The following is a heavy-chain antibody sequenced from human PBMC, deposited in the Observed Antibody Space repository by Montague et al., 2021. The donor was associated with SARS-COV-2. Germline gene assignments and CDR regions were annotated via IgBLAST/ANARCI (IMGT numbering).Heavy chain of an antibody. D-gene: IGHD3-22*01. J-gene: IGHJ4*02. CDR2: IYYSGST. CDR1: GGSISSSSYY. V-gene: IGHV4-39*01. Sequence: SETLSLTCTVSGGSISSSSYYWGWIRQPPGKGLEWIGSIYYSGSTYYNPSLKSRVTISVDTSKNQFSLKLSSVTAADTAVYHCDGSSEEEYYFDYWGQGTLVTVSS. CDR3: DGSSEEEYYFDY.